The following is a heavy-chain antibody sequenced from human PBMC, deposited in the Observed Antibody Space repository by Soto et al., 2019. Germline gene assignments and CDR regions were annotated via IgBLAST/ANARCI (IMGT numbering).Heavy chain of an antibody. J-gene: IGHJ6*02. CDR3: ASSIVVVPAAILTGGRNNYSYYYGMEV. V-gene: IGHV5-10-1*01. CDR2: IDPSDSYT. CDR1: GYSFTSYW. D-gene: IGHD2-2*01. Sequence: GQSLKISCDGSGYSFTSYWISLVRQMPGKGPEWMGRIDPSDSYTNYSPLSQGSVTVSADKSISTAYLQCSSLKASDTAMYYCASSIVVVPAAILTGGRNNYSYYYGMEVWGQGTTVTFSS.